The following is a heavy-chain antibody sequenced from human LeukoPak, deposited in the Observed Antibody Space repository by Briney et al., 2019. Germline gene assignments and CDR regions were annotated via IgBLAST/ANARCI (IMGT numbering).Heavy chain of an antibody. Sequence: GGSLRLSCAASGFTFSSYSMNWVRQAPGKGLEWVSYISSSSSTIYYADSVKGRFTISRDNSKNTLYLQMNSLRAEDTAVYYCAKMRSSGYFTDFDYWGQGTLVTVSS. D-gene: IGHD3-22*01. J-gene: IGHJ4*02. V-gene: IGHV3-48*01. CDR3: AKMRSSGYFTDFDY. CDR2: ISSSSSTI. CDR1: GFTFSSYS.